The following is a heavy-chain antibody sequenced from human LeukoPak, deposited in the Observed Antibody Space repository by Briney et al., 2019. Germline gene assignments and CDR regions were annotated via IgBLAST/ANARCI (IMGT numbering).Heavy chain of an antibody. V-gene: IGHV3-23*01. J-gene: IGHJ4*02. CDR1: GFTFSSYA. D-gene: IGHD3-10*01. Sequence: GGSLRLSCAASGFTFSSYAMSWVRQAPGKGLEWVSAISGSGGSTYYADSVKGRFTISRDNSKNTLYLQMNSLRAEDTAVYYCARESISSGSYYRRYYFDYWGQGTLVTVSS. CDR3: ARESISSGSYYRRYYFDY. CDR2: ISGSGGST.